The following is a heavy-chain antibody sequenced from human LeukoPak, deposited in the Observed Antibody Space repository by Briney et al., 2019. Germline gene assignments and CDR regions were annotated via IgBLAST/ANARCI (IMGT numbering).Heavy chain of an antibody. D-gene: IGHD3-10*01. CDR2: LYSGGST. Sequence: GGSLRLSCAASGFTVSRDHMSWVRQAPGKGLEWVSILYSGGSTYYADSVKGRFTISSDNSKNTLFLEMNSLRAEDMAVYYCARNNGYFCGWGQGTLVTVSS. J-gene: IGHJ4*02. CDR1: GFTVSRDH. V-gene: IGHV3-66*01. CDR3: ARNNGYFCG.